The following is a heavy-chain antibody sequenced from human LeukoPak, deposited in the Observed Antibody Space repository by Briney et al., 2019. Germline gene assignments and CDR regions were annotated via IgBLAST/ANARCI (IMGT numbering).Heavy chain of an antibody. CDR3: ARDLNLVLMVYAIPAYYFDY. J-gene: IGHJ4*02. V-gene: IGHV1-2*02. Sequence: GASVKVSCKASGYTFTGYYMHWVRQAPGQGLEWMGWINPNSGGTNYAQKFQGRVTMTRDTSISTAYMELSRLRSDDTAVYYCARDLNLVLMVYAIPAYYFDYWGQGTLVTVSS. CDR2: INPNSGGT. D-gene: IGHD2-8*01. CDR1: GYTFTGYY.